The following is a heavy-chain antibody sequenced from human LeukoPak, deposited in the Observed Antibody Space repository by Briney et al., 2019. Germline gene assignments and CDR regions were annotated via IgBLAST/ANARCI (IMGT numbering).Heavy chain of an antibody. V-gene: IGHV3-7*01. CDR2: IKQDGSEK. J-gene: IGHJ6*03. CDR3: AREIDQVLSGYYYYYMDV. Sequence: GGSLRLSCAASGLTFSSYWMSWVRQAPGKGLEWAANIKQDGSEKYYVDSVKGRFTISRDNAKNSLYLQMNSLRAEDTAVYYCAREIDQVLSGYYYYYMDVWGKGTTVTVSS. D-gene: IGHD2-2*01. CDR1: GLTFSSYW.